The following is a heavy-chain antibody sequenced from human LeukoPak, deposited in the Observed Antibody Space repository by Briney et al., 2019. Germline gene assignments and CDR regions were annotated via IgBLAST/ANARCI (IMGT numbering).Heavy chain of an antibody. CDR1: GGSISSSSYY. Sequence: SETLSLTRTVSGGSISSSSYYWGWIRQPPGKGLEWIGSLYYSGSTYYNPSLKSRVTISVDTSKNQFSLKLSSVTAADTAVYYCAISSSWYGLGYYFDYWGQGTLVTVSS. D-gene: IGHD6-13*01. CDR2: LYYSGST. V-gene: IGHV4-39*01. J-gene: IGHJ4*02. CDR3: AISSSWYGLGYYFDY.